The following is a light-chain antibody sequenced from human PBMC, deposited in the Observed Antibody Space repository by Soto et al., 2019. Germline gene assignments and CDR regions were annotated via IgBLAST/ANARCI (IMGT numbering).Light chain of an antibody. CDR3: SSYTSSGTDV. J-gene: IGLJ1*01. CDR1: SSDVGGYNY. CDR2: DVS. V-gene: IGLV2-14*03. Sequence: QSVLTQPASVSGSPGQSITISCTGTSSDVGGYNYVSWYQQHPGKAPKLMIYDVSNRPSGVSYRFSGSESGNTASLTISGLQAEDEGDFYCSSYTSSGTDVFGTGTKVTVL.